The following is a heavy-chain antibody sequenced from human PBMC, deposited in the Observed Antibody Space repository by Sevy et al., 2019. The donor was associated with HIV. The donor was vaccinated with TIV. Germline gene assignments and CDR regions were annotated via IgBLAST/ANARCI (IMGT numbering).Heavy chain of an antibody. CDR3: AKEPVMVVDYYSMDV. J-gene: IGHJ6*02. Sequence: GGSLRLSCAASGFTFSNYGMHWVRQAPGKGLEWVAFIRYDGSNKNNADSVKGRFTISRDNSKSTLYLQMNSLRPEDTAVYYCAKEPVMVVDYYSMDVWGQGTTVTVSS. CDR2: IRYDGSNK. D-gene: IGHD2-8*02. CDR1: GFTFSNYG. V-gene: IGHV3-30*02.